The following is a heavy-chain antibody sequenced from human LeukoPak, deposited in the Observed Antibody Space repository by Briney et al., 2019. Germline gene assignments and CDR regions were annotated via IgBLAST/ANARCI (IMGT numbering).Heavy chain of an antibody. V-gene: IGHV3-21*01. CDR2: ISSGGNYI. CDR3: ARAGILVAGTDWYFDL. J-gene: IGHJ2*01. D-gene: IGHD6-19*01. CDR1: GFTFSSYS. Sequence: KPGGSLRLSCAASGFTFSSYSMNWVRQAPGKGLEWVSSISSGGNYIYYADSVKGRFTISRDNAKNSPYLQMNSLRAEETAVYYCARAGILVAGTDWYFDLWGRGTLVTVSS.